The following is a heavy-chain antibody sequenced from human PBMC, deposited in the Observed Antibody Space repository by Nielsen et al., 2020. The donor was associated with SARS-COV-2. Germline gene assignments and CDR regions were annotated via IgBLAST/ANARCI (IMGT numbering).Heavy chain of an antibody. Sequence: SETLSLTCTVSGGSISSAGSCWSWIRQYPGKGLEWIGYIYYSGNANYNPSLKSRVTSSLDTPKNQFSLRLSSVTAADTAVYYCAREVRLGNYWFFDLWGRGTLVTVSS. CDR2: IYYSGNA. CDR1: GGSISSAGSC. CDR3: AREVRLGNYWFFDL. D-gene: IGHD2/OR15-2a*01. J-gene: IGHJ2*01. V-gene: IGHV4-61*08.